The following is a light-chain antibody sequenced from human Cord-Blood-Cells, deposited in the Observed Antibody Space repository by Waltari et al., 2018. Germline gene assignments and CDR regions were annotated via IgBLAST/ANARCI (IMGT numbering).Light chain of an antibody. CDR3: GSYTSSSTVL. Sequence: QSALTQPASVAGSPGQSITISCTGTSSDVGGFTYVSWYQQHPGKAPKPMIYDVSNRPSGVSNPFPGSNSGNTASRTSSGLQAEYEADYYCGSYTSSSTVLFGGGTKLTVL. J-gene: IGLJ2*01. V-gene: IGLV2-14*01. CDR1: SSDVGGFTY. CDR2: DVS.